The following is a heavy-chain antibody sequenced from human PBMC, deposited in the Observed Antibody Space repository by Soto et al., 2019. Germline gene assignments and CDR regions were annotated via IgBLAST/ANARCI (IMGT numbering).Heavy chain of an antibody. J-gene: IGHJ4*02. CDR1: GYTFTSYY. V-gene: IGHV1-46*03. D-gene: IGHD4-4*01. CDR2: IKPSGGST. CDR3: ARDRHSNSYYFDY. Sequence: ASVKVSCKASGYTFTSYYMHWVRQAPGQGLEWMGIIKPSGGSTSYAQKLQGRDTMTKDTSTSTVYMELSSLRSEDTTVYYCARDRHSNSYYFDYWGQGTLVTVSS.